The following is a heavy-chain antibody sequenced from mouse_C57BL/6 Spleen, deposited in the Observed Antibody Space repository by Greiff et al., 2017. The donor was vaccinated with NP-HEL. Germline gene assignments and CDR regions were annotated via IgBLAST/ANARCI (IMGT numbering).Heavy chain of an antibody. D-gene: IGHD2-13*01. V-gene: IGHV1-26*01. Sequence: EVKLQQSGPELVKPGASVKISCKASGYTFTDYYMNWVKQSHGKSLEWIGDINPNNGGTSYNQKFKGKATLTVDKSSSTAYMELHSLTSEDSAVDYCAGGVNYFDCWGRGTTLTVSS. CDR1: GYTFTDYY. J-gene: IGHJ2*01. CDR2: INPNNGGT. CDR3: AGGVNYFDC.